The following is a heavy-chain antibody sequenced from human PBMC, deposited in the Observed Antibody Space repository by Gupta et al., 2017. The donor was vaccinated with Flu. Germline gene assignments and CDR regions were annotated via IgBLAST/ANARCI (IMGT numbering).Heavy chain of an antibody. CDR1: GFTATWYS. J-gene: IGHJ6*02. Sequence: EVQLVESGGGLVKPGGSLRLSCAASGFTATWYSMNWFRQAPGKGLEWVSSISHNSIDMYYVDSVKGRFAISRDTAMNSVHLEMNRLGVEDTAVYYCARDVYDDSGYYIQDVWGHGTTVTVSS. CDR2: ISHNSIDM. CDR3: ARDVYDDSGYYIQDV. D-gene: IGHD3-22*01. V-gene: IGHV3-21*02.